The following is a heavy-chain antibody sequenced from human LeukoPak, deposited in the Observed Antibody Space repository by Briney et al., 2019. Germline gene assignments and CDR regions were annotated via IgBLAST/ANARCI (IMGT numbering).Heavy chain of an antibody. CDR1: GFPFRTYW. J-gene: IGHJ3*02. Sequence: PGGSLRLSCAASGFPFRTYWMSWVRQAPGKGLEWVANIKQDGSEKHYVDSVKGRFTISRDSAKNSLYLQMNSLRAEDTAVYYCARDRHLLRLLTSNAFDIWGQGTMVTVSS. V-gene: IGHV3-7*01. CDR3: ARDRHLLRLLTSNAFDI. D-gene: IGHD2-21*01. CDR2: IKQDGSEK.